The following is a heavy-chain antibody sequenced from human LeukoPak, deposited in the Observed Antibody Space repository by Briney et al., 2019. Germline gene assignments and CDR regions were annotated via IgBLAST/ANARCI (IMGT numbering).Heavy chain of an antibody. CDR2: MNPNSGNT. J-gene: IGHJ5*02. V-gene: IGHV1-8*01. D-gene: IGHD6-13*01. Sequence: ASVEVSCKASGYTFTSYDINWVRQATGQGLEWMGWMNPNSGNTGYAQKFQGRVTMTRNTSISTAYMELSSLRSEDTAVYYCVGSSRTGEFDPWGQGTLVTVSS. CDR3: VGSSRTGEFDP. CDR1: GYTFTSYD.